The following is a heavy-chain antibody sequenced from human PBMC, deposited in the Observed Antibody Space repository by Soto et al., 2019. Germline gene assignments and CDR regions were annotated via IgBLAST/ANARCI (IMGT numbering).Heavy chain of an antibody. Sequence: TLSGARCGLTLSSYPMSSVRQAPGKGLEWVSAISGSGGSTYYADSVKGRFTISRDNSKNTLYLQMNGLRAEDTAVYYCAKDRGISGVIAAAGIGWAFGIWGQRTMGTVSS. V-gene: IGHV3-23*01. CDR2: ISGSGGST. D-gene: IGHD6-13*01. CDR3: AKDRGISGVIAAAGIGWAFGI. J-gene: IGHJ3*02. CDR1: GLTLSSYP.